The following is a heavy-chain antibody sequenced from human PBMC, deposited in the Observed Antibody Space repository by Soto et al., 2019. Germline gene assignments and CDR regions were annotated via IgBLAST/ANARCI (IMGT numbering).Heavy chain of an antibody. J-gene: IGHJ6*02. V-gene: IGHV1-69*12. CDR1: GGTFSSYA. CDR3: AISVAEYYYDVMEV. CDR2: IIPIFGTE. D-gene: IGHD6-19*01. Sequence: QVQLVQSGAEVKKPGASVKVSCKASGGTFSSYAISWVRQAPGQGLEWMGGIIPIFGTENYAQKFQGRVTITADESTRTAYMELSSARSEDTAVYVCAISVAEYYYDVMEVWGQGTTVTVSS.